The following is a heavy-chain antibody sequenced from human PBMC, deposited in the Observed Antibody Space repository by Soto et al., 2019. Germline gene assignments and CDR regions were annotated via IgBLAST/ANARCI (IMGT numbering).Heavy chain of an antibody. CDR3: KGDFGVVISPHPVFDY. J-gene: IGHJ4*02. D-gene: IGHD3-3*01. CDR2: IRSKAYGGTT. CDR1: GFTFGDYA. V-gene: IGHV3-49*03. Sequence: GGSLRLSCTASGFTFGDYAMSWFRQAPGKGLEWVGFIRSKAYGGTTEYAASVKGRFTISRDDSKSIAYLQMNSLKTEDTAVYYCKGDFGVVISPHPVFDYWGQGTLVTVSS.